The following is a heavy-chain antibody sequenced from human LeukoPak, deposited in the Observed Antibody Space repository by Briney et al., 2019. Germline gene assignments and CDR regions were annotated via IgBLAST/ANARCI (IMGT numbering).Heavy chain of an antibody. CDR2: IYYSGDT. J-gene: IGHJ5*02. CDR3: VRGPYGASISKWFDP. V-gene: IGHV4-61*08. CDR1: GGSINSGGYS. Sequence: SETLSLTCTVSGGSINSGGYSWNWIRQSPGGGLEWIGYIYYSGDTAYNPSLRSRVTLSVDTSKNQFSLQLRSVTTADTAVYYCVRGPYGASISKWFDPWGQGTQVIVSP. D-gene: IGHD4/OR15-4a*01.